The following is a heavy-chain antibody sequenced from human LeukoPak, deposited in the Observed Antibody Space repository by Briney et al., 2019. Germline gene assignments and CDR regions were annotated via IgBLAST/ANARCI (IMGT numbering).Heavy chain of an antibody. J-gene: IGHJ3*01. D-gene: IGHD1-26*01. CDR2: IYYSGST. CDR3: AKWGATVNAFDV. Sequence: SETLSLTCTVSGGSISSYYWSWIRQPPGKGLEWIGYIYYSGSTNYNPSLKSRVTTLVDTSKNQFSLKLSSVTAADTAVYYCAKWGATVNAFDVWGQGTLVTVSS. CDR1: GGSISSYY. V-gene: IGHV4-59*08.